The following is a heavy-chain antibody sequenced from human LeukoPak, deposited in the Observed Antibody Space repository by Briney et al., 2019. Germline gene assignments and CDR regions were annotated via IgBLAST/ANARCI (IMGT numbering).Heavy chain of an antibody. CDR3: AKSPQVVPAANRGGYFDY. V-gene: IGHV3-23*01. CDR2: ISGSGGST. J-gene: IGHJ4*02. CDR1: GFTFSSYA. D-gene: IGHD2-2*01. Sequence: GGSLRLSCAASGFTFSSYAMSWVRQAPGKGLEWVSAISGSGGSTYCADSVKGRFTISRDNSKNTLYLQMNSLRAEDTAVYYCAKSPQVVPAANRGGYFDYWGQGTLVTVSS.